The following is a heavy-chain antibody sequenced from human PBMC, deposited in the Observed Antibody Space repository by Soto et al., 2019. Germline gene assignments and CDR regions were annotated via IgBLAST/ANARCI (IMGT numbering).Heavy chain of an antibody. V-gene: IGHV1-18*01. J-gene: IGHJ4*02. CDR3: ARDPPPPDY. CDR2: ISAYNGNT. CDR1: GYTFASYA. Sequence: GASVKVSCKAPGYTFASYAISWMRQAPGQGLEWMGWISAYNGNTNYAQKLQGRVTMTTDTSTSTAYMELRSLRSDDTAVYYCARDPPPPDYWGQGTLVTVSS.